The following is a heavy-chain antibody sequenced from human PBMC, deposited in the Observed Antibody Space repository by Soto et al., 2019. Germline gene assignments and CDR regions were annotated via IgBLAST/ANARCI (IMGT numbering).Heavy chain of an antibody. Sequence: ASVKVSCKASGYTFTSYYMNWVRQAPGQGLEWLGRINPSSGDTNYAQKFQGRVTMTRDTSISTAYMELSRLRSDGTAVYYCARSAVPIVVVPAARSWFDPWGQGTLVTVSS. J-gene: IGHJ5*02. D-gene: IGHD2-2*01. CDR3: ARSAVPIVVVPAARSWFDP. CDR1: GYTFTSYY. CDR2: INPSSGDT. V-gene: IGHV1-2*02.